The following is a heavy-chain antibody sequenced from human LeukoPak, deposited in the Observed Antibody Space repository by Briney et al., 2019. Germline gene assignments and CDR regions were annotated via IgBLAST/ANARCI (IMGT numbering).Heavy chain of an antibody. Sequence: GGSLRLSCAASGFTFSSYAMSWVRQAPGKGQKWVSTINDNGADTYYADSAKGRFTISRDNSYNTVSLQMNSLRDEDTGVYYCAKGLRRGVGPYMGYHYYMDVWGKGATVTVSS. CDR3: AKGLRRGVGPYMGYHYYMDV. D-gene: IGHD3-16*01. V-gene: IGHV3-23*01. CDR2: INDNGADT. J-gene: IGHJ6*03. CDR1: GFTFSSYA.